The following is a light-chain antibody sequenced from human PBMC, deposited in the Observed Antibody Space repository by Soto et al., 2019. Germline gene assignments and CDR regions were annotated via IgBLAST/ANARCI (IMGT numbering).Light chain of an antibody. CDR2: GNN. CDR1: SSNIGARYD. V-gene: IGLV1-40*01. Sequence: QSALTQPPSVSGAPGQRVTISCTGSSSNIGARYDVHWYQQIPGRAPKLLIYGNNNRPSGVPDRFSGSKAGTSASLAVTGLQAEDEADYYCHSYDSSLSGSVFGGGTKVTVL. CDR3: HSYDSSLSGSV. J-gene: IGLJ2*01.